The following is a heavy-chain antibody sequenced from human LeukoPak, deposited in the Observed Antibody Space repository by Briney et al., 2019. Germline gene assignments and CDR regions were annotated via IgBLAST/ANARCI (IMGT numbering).Heavy chain of an antibody. V-gene: IGHV3-21*01. Sequence: GGSLRLSCAASGFDFKNYAMSWVRQAPGKGLEWVSSISSSSSYIYYADSVKGRFTISRDNAKNSLYLQMNSLRAEDTAVYYCARDPAELVRGGTNYWGQGTLVTVSS. CDR2: ISSSSSYI. CDR3: ARDPAELVRGGTNY. CDR1: GFDFKNYA. D-gene: IGHD3-16*01. J-gene: IGHJ4*02.